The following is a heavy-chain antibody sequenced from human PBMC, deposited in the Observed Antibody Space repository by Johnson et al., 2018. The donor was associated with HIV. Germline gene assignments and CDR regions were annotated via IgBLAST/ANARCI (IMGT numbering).Heavy chain of an antibody. D-gene: IGHD2-2*01. CDR3: ARGGVVHDAFDM. Sequence: QVQLVESGGGLVQPGGSLRLSCAASGFTVSSNYMSWVRQAPGKGLEWVSLISFDGNDKYYADSVKGRFTISRDNSKNTLYVQMNSLRSEDMAVYYCARGGVVHDAFDMWGQGTMVTVSS. J-gene: IGHJ3*02. V-gene: IGHV3-30*03. CDR2: ISFDGNDK. CDR1: GFTVSSNY.